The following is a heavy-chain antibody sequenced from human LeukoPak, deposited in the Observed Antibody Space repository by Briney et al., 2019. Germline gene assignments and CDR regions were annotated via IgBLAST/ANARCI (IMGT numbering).Heavy chain of an antibody. J-gene: IGHJ4*02. CDR2: MNPNSGNT. CDR1: GYTFTSYD. V-gene: IGHV1-8*01. D-gene: IGHD5-18*01. CDR3: AISGMYGYVY. Sequence: ASVKVSCKASGYTFTSYDISWVRQATGQGLECMGWMNPNSGNTGYAQKFQGRVTMTRNTFIGTAYMELTSLTSEDTAVYYCAISGMYGYVYWGQGSLVTVSS.